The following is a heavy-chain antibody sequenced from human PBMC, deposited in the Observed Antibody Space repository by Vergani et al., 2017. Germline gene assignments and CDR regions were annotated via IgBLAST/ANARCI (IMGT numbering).Heavy chain of an antibody. CDR1: GFTLSNYD. Sequence: QVQLVESGGGVVQRGGSLRLSCATSGFTLSNYDMQWIRQGPGKGLEFVAFIQFDGSNQYYADSVKGRFTLSRDFYKNTLYLQMNILRTDDTATYYCAKHFRVWGIDYWGQGTLVIVSS. CDR3: AKHFRVWGIDY. V-gene: IGHV3-30*02. CDR2: IQFDGSNQ. D-gene: IGHD3-16*01. J-gene: IGHJ4*02.